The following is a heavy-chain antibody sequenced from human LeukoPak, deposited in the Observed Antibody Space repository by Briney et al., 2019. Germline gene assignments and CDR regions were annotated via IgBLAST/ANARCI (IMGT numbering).Heavy chain of an antibody. Sequence: GGSLRLSCAASGFTFSSYSMNWVRQAPGKGLEWVANIKQDGSEKYYVDSVKGRFTISRDNAKNSLYLQMNSLRAEDTAVYYCARDGFGELDYWGQGTLVTVSS. CDR2: IKQDGSEK. D-gene: IGHD3-10*01. CDR1: GFTFSSYS. J-gene: IGHJ4*02. CDR3: ARDGFGELDY. V-gene: IGHV3-7*03.